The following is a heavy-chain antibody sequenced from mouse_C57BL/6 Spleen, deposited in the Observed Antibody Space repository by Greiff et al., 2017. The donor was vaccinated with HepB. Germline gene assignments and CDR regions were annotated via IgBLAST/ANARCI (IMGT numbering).Heavy chain of an antibody. D-gene: IGHD1-1*01. CDR3: ASPFYGSSYVWYFDV. Sequence: VQLQQPGAELVKPGASVKLSCKASGYTFTSYWMHWVKQRPGQGLEWIGMIHPNSGSTNYNEKFKSKATLTVDKSSSTAYMQLSSLTSEDSAVYYCASPFYGSSYVWYFDVWGTGTTVTVSS. CDR2: IHPNSGST. CDR1: GYTFTSYW. J-gene: IGHJ1*03. V-gene: IGHV1-64*01.